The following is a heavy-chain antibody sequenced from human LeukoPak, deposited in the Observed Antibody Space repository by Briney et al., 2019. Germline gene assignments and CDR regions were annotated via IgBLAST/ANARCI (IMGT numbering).Heavy chain of an antibody. CDR2: ISRSSIYI. CDR1: GFTFSSYN. V-gene: IGHV3-21*01. J-gene: IGHJ6*02. D-gene: IGHD3-10*01. Sequence: GESLKISCAASGFTFSSYNMNWVRQAPGKGLEWVSSISRSSIYIYYADSVKGRFTISRDNAENSLSLQMNSLRAEDTAVYYCARDSGDGSGTYYPYGMDVWGQGTTVTVSS. CDR3: ARDSGDGSGTYYPYGMDV.